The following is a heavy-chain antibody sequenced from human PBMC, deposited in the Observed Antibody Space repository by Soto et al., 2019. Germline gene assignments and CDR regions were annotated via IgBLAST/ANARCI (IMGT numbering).Heavy chain of an antibody. CDR1: GVSISSNNW. V-gene: IGHV4-4*02. D-gene: IGHD2-2*01. CDR2: IYHTGST. Sequence: QVQLQESGPGLVKPSGTLSLTCAVSGVSISSNNWWSWVRQSPGKGLEWIGEIYHTGSTNYNSSLKSRVTISVDKSKNQFSLKLTSVTAADTAVYYCASDFPIVPSGPGDYWGQGRLVTVSS. CDR3: ASDFPIVPSGPGDY. J-gene: IGHJ4*02.